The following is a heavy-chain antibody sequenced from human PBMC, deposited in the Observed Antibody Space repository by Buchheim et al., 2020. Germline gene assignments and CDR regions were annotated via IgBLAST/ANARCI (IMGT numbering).Heavy chain of an antibody. CDR3: ARGYSGSCDY. Sequence: EVQLVESGGGLVQPGGSLRLSCAASGFTFSSYWMIWVRQAPGKGMEWVAIIKQDGSEKSHVDSVKGRFTISRDNAKNSLFLQMNSLRAEDTAVYYCARGYSGSCDYWGQGTL. CDR2: IKQDGSEK. D-gene: IGHD1-26*01. J-gene: IGHJ4*02. CDR1: GFTFSSYW. V-gene: IGHV3-7*04.